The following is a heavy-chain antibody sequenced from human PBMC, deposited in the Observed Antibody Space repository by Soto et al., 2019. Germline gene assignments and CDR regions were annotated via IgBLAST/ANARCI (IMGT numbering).Heavy chain of an antibody. D-gene: IGHD3-16*01. Sequence: SETLSLTCAVSGYSISIGYYCGCIRQPPGKGLEWIGSIYHSGSTYYNPSLKSRVTISVDTSKNQFSLKLSSVTAADTAVYYCARGVLMITFGGPFDYWGQGTLVTVSS. CDR3: ARGVLMITFGGPFDY. J-gene: IGHJ4*02. CDR1: GYSISIGYY. V-gene: IGHV4-38-2*01. CDR2: IYHSGST.